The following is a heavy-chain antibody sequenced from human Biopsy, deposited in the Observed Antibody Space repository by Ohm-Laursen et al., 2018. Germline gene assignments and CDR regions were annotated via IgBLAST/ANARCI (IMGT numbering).Heavy chain of an antibody. Sequence: SQTLSLTCTVSGGSISSDYWSWIRQTPGQGLERIGYIYYSGSTNYNPSLKSRVTISVDTSKNQFSLRLNSVTAADTAVYYCARATNSTGWPYYYFYGMDVWGQGTTVTVSS. V-gene: IGHV4-59*01. D-gene: IGHD2/OR15-2a*01. J-gene: IGHJ6*02. CDR1: GGSISSDY. CDR2: IYYSGST. CDR3: ARATNSTGWPYYYFYGMDV.